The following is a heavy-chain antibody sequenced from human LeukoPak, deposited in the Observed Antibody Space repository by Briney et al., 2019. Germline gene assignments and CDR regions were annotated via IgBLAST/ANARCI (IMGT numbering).Heavy chain of an antibody. D-gene: IGHD3-22*01. Sequence: ASVKVSCKASGYTFTGYYMHWVRQAPGQGLEWMGWINPNSGGTNYAQKFQGRVTMTRDTSISTAYMELSRLRSDDTAVYYCARGWIHYYDSSDPGTTDYWGQGTLVTVSS. CDR1: GYTFTGYY. J-gene: IGHJ4*02. CDR3: ARGWIHYYDSSDPGTTDY. V-gene: IGHV1-2*02. CDR2: INPNSGGT.